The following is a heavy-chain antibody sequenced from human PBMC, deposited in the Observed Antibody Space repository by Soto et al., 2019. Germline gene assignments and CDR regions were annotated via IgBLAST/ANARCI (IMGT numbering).Heavy chain of an antibody. CDR2: ISYDGSNK. J-gene: IGHJ4*02. CDR1: GFTFSSYG. CDR3: AKEYSSSWTHFDY. D-gene: IGHD6-13*01. Sequence: GGSLRLSCAASGFTFSSYGMHWVRQAPGKGLEWVAVISYDGSNKYYADSVKGRFTISRDNSKNTLYLQMNSLRAEDTAVYYCAKEYSSSWTHFDYWGQGTLVTVSS. V-gene: IGHV3-30*18.